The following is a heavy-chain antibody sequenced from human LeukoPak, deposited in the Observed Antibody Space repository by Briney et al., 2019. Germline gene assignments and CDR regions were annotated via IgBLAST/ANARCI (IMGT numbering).Heavy chain of an antibody. CDR3: ARDGGYHSSGPFDY. V-gene: IGHV3-33*01. CDR2: IWYDGSDE. CDR1: GFTFSSHG. D-gene: IGHD3-22*01. J-gene: IGHJ4*02. Sequence: GGSLRLSCAASGFTFSSHGMHWGRQAPGKGLEWVSIIWYDGSDEYYADSVTGRFTISRDNSKNTLYLQMNSLRAEDTVVYYCARDGGYHSSGPFDYWGQGTLVTVSS.